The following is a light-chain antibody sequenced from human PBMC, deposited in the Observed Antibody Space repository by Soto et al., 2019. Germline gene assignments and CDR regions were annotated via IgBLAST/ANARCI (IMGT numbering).Light chain of an antibody. CDR3: QQYNKWPPWT. J-gene: IGKJ1*01. Sequence: EIVMTQSPATLSVSPGERATLSCRASQSVSSNVAWYQQKPGQAPRLLIYGASTRATGIPARFSGSGSGTEFTLTISSLQSEDFAIYYCQQYNKWPPWTFGQGTKVEI. V-gene: IGKV3-15*01. CDR1: QSVSSN. CDR2: GAS.